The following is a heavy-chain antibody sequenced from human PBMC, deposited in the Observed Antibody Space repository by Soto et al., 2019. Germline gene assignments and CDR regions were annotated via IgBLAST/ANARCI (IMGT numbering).Heavy chain of an antibody. V-gene: IGHV4-30-2*01. J-gene: IGHJ4*02. D-gene: IGHD3-22*01. CDR1: GDSISNGGYS. Sequence: QLQLQESGSGLVKPSQTLSLTCAVSGDSISNGGYSWNWIRQPPGKGLEWIGYIYHRGGTDYNPSLKSRVTITVDSSNNQFSLKLSSVTAADTAVYYCARDSRSGYYLEFWGQGTLVTVSS. CDR3: ARDSRSGYYLEF. CDR2: IYHRGGT.